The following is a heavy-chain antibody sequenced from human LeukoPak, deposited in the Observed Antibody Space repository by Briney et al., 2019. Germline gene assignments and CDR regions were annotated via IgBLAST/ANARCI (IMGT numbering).Heavy chain of an antibody. J-gene: IGHJ4*02. V-gene: IGHV4-59*01. CDR2: IYYSGST. Sequence: SETLSLTCTVSGGSISSYYWSWIRQPPGKGLEWIGYIYYSGSTNYNPSLKSRITISVDTSKNQFSLKLSSVTAADTAVYYCARGQLDSSGYYYGFDYWGQGTLVTVSS. CDR1: GGSISSYY. D-gene: IGHD3-22*01. CDR3: ARGQLDSSGYYYGFDY.